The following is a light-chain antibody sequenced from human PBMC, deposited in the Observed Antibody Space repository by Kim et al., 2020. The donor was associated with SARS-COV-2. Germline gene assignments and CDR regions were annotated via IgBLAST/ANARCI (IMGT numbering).Light chain of an antibody. J-gene: IGKJ1*01. Sequence: LSPGERATLSCRASESVSNFLAWYQHKPGQAPRLLLYDVSNRATGVPARFSGSGSGTDFTLTISSLEPEDFAIYYCQQRTNWRWTFGQGTTVEIK. CDR3: QQRTNWRWT. CDR1: ESVSNF. V-gene: IGKV3-11*01. CDR2: DVS.